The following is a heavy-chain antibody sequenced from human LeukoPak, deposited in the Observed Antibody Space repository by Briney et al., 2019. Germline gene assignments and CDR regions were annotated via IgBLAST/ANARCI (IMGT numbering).Heavy chain of an antibody. CDR3: ARDFSPRYDYGDQFDPYYFHY. CDR2: INPRGGAT. D-gene: IGHD4-17*01. V-gene: IGHV1-46*01. J-gene: IGHJ4*02. CDR1: GYAFTNYF. Sequence: WASVKVSCKASGYAFTNYFIHWVRQAPGQGLEWMGVINPRGGATSYPQNFQGRVTMTRDMSTSTVYMELSSLRSEDTAVYYCARDFSPRYDYGDQFDPYYFHYWGQGTLVTVSS.